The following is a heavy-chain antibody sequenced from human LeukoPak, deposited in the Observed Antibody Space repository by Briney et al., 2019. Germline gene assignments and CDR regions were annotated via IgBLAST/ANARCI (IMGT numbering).Heavy chain of an antibody. D-gene: IGHD3-9*01. J-gene: IGHJ5*02. CDR3: ARVNYDILTGYSPMGWFDP. Sequence: ASVKVSCKASGYTFTGYYMHWVRQAPGQGLEWMGIINPSGDSTSYAQKFQGRVTMTRDMSTSTVYMELSSLRSEDTAAYYCARVNYDILTGYSPMGWFDPWGQGTLVTVSS. V-gene: IGHV1-46*01. CDR2: INPSGDST. CDR1: GYTFTGYY.